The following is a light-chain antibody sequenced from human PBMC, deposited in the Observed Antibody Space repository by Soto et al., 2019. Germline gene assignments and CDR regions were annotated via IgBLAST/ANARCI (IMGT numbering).Light chain of an antibody. J-gene: IGKJ4*01. Sequence: DIQVTQSPSSVSASVGDRVTITCRASQFISTWLAWYQQKPGEAPKLLIFAATRLHSGVPSRFSGSGSGTDFTLSIIRLQPDDFSTYYCQQAASFPITFGVVTKVDIK. CDR1: QFISTW. CDR3: QQAASFPIT. CDR2: AAT. V-gene: IGKV1D-12*01.